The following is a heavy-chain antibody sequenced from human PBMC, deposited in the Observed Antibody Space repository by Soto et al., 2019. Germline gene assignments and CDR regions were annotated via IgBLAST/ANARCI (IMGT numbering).Heavy chain of an antibody. J-gene: IGHJ4*02. CDR2: IIPIFGTA. Sequence: QVQLVQSGAEVKKPGSSVKVSCKASGGTFSSYAISWVRQAPGQGLEWMGGIIPIFGTANYAQKFQGRVTITADECKSTAYMELSSLRSEDTAVYYCARGPIDYYDSSGYYFSHFDYWGQGTLVTVSS. CDR3: ARGPIDYYDSSGYYFSHFDY. CDR1: GGTFSSYA. V-gene: IGHV1-69*01. D-gene: IGHD3-22*01.